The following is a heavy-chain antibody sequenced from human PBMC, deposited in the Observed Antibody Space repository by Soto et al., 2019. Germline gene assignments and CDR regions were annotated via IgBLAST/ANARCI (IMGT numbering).Heavy chain of an antibody. Sequence: PGGSLRLSCAASGFTFSSYGMHWVRQAPGKGLEWVAVIWYDGSNKYYADSVKGRFTISRDNSKNTLYLQMNGLRAEDTAVYYCARDPGLLRFLEWLFSDWGQGTLVTVSS. D-gene: IGHD3-3*01. CDR3: ARDPGLLRFLEWLFSD. J-gene: IGHJ4*02. CDR1: GFTFSSYG. V-gene: IGHV3-33*01. CDR2: IWYDGSNK.